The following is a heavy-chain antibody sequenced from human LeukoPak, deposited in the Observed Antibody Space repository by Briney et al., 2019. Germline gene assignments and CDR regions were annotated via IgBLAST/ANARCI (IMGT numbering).Heavy chain of an antibody. V-gene: IGHV7-4-1*02. CDR2: INTNTGNP. J-gene: IGHJ3*02. Sequence: ASVKVSCKASGYTFTNFAMNWVRQAPGQGLEWMGWINTNTGNPTYAQGFTGRFVFSLDTSVSTAYLQISSLKAEDTAVYYCARNCGGDCDDALDIWGQGTMVTVSS. CDR1: GYTFTNFA. CDR3: ARNCGGDCDDALDI. D-gene: IGHD2-21*02.